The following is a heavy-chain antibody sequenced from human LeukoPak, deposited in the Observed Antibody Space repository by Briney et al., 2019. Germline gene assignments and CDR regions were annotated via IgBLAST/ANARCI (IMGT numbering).Heavy chain of an antibody. CDR2: IIPILGIA. J-gene: IGHJ4*02. CDR3: AKSSIVGATDFDY. Sequence: ASVKVSCKASGGTFSSYAISWVRQAPGQGLEWMGRIIPILGIANYAQKFQGRVTITADKSTSTAYMELSSLRSEDTAVYYCAKSSIVGATDFDYWGQGTLVTVSS. D-gene: IGHD1-26*01. CDR1: GGTFSSYA. V-gene: IGHV1-69*04.